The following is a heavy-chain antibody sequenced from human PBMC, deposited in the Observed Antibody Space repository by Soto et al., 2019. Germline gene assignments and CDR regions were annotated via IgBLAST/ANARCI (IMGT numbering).Heavy chain of an antibody. J-gene: IGHJ6*02. CDR3: ARAGLLSDILTGYYPGYYYYYGMDV. CDR1: GGSISSGGYY. D-gene: IGHD3-9*01. Sequence: PSETLSLTCTVSGGSISSGGYYWSWIRQHPGKGPEWIGYIYDSGITYYNPSLKSRVTISVDTSKNQFSLNLSSVTAADTAVYYCARAGLLSDILTGYYPGYYYYYGMDVWGQGTTVTVSS. V-gene: IGHV4-31*03. CDR2: IYDSGIT.